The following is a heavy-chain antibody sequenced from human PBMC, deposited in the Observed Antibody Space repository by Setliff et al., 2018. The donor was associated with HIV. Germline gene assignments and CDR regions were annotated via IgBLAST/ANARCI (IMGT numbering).Heavy chain of an antibody. V-gene: IGHV3-48*01. CDR3: ARSRAAGFDY. D-gene: IGHD6-13*01. CDR1: GFTFSSYA. J-gene: IGHJ4*02. Sequence: GGSLRLSCAASGFTFSSYAMSWVRQTPEKGLEWVSIITSSSSTIYYADSVKGRFTISRDNAKNSLYLQMNSLRAEDTAVYYCARSRAAGFDYWGQGTLVTVS. CDR2: ITSSSSTI.